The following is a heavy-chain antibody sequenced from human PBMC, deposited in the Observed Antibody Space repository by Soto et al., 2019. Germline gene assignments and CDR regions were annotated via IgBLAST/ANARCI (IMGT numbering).Heavy chain of an antibody. D-gene: IGHD6-19*01. V-gene: IGHV4-39*01. CDR3: ARQVVDGTVAGAGSFDS. Sequence: SETLSLTCTVSGGSISTTSYYWVWIRQPPGKGLEWIGSFYYSGSTYYNPSLKSRVTISGDTSENHFSLKLTSVTAADTAVYYCARQVVDGTVAGAGSFDSWGQGTLVTVSS. CDR1: GGSISTTSYY. CDR2: FYYSGST. J-gene: IGHJ4*02.